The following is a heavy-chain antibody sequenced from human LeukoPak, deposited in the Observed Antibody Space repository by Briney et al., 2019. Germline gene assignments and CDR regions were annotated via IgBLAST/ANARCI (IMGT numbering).Heavy chain of an antibody. CDR2: ISYDGSTK. V-gene: IGHV3-30*04. CDR1: GFTFSSSA. D-gene: IGHD1-26*01. Sequence: GRSLRLSCAASGFTFSSSAMHWVRQAPGKGLEWVALISYDGSTKYYADSVKGRFTISRDNSKNTLYLQMNSLRVEDTAVYYCARVGGVTPFFYFDFWGQGTLVTVSS. J-gene: IGHJ4*02. CDR3: ARVGGVTPFFYFDF.